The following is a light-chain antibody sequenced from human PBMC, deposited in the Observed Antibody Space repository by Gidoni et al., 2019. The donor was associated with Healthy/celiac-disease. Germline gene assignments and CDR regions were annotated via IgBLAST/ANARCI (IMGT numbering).Light chain of an antibody. V-gene: IGKV1-39*01. CDR1: QSISSY. J-gene: IGKJ3*01. CDR2: AAS. Sequence: DTQMTQSPSSLSASVGDRVTITCRASQSISSYLHWYQQKPGKAPKLLIYAASSLQSGVPSRFSGSGSGTDFTLTISSLQPEDFATYYCQQSYSTPQTFGPGTKVDIK. CDR3: QQSYSTPQT.